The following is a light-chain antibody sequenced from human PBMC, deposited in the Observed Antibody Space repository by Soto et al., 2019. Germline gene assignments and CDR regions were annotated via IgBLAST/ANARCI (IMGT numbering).Light chain of an antibody. V-gene: IGKV3-15*01. CDR1: QSVSYE. CDR3: QQYKNWPPLT. J-gene: IGKJ4*01. CDR2: GAF. Sequence: EIVMRQSPATLSVSPGETATLSCRASQSVSYELAWYQQKPGQGPRLLIYGAFTRATGIPARFSGSGSGTDFTLTISSLQSEDFAVYYCQQYKNWPPLTFGGGTKVEIK.